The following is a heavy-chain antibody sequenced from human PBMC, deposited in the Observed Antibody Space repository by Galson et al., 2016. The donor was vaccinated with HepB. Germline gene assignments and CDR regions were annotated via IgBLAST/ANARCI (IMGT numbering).Heavy chain of an antibody. CDR3: VKDKESAGGTPDYFDF. CDR1: GFTFAPYF. J-gene: IGHJ2*01. V-gene: IGHV3-43*01. Sequence: SLRLSCAASGFTFAPYFMHWVRQVPGKGLERVALISFDGGLAYYSGSVKGRFIISRDNSKSSLYLLMNNLRSEDTALYYCVKDKESAGGTPDYFDFWGRGTLVTVSS. D-gene: IGHD6-13*01. CDR2: ISFDGGLA.